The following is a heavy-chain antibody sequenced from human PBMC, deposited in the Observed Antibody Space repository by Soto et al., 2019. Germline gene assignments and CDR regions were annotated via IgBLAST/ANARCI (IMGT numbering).Heavy chain of an antibody. Sequence: GSLRLSCAASGFTFSSYAMHWVRQAPGKGLEWVAVISYDGSNKYYADSVKGRFTISRDNSKNTLYLQMNSLRAEDTAVYYCARDAHEDAFDIWGQGTMVTVSS. CDR2: ISYDGSNK. CDR1: GFTFSSYA. CDR3: ARDAHEDAFDI. J-gene: IGHJ3*02. V-gene: IGHV3-30-3*01.